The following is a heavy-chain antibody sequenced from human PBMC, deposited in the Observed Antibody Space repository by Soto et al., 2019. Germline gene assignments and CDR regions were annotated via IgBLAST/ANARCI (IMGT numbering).Heavy chain of an antibody. D-gene: IGHD3-9*01. CDR3: ARQADYNILTGYFYYFDY. J-gene: IGHJ4*02. CDR1: GYSFTDYW. CDR2: IYPGDSDA. Sequence: EVQLVQSGPEVKKPGQSLRISCKSSGYSFTDYWIGWVRQMPGKGLEWMGIIYPGDSDARYSPSFQGQVTISVDTSIDTACLRWNSLTASDTAMYYCARQADYNILTGYFYYFDYWGQGSLVTVSS. V-gene: IGHV5-51*01.